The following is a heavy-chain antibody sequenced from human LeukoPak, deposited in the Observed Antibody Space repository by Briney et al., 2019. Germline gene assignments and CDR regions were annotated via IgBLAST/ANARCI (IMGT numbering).Heavy chain of an antibody. J-gene: IGHJ4*02. Sequence: PSETLSLTCTVSGGSISSNSYYCAWIRQPPGKGLEYIGIIYYSGSTYYNPSLKSRVTISVDTSKNQFSLKLNSVTAADTAVYYYARHPTSGYYGDYWGQGTLVTVSS. CDR1: GGSISSNSYY. CDR3: ARHPTSGYYGDY. CDR2: IYYSGST. D-gene: IGHD3-22*01. V-gene: IGHV4-39*01.